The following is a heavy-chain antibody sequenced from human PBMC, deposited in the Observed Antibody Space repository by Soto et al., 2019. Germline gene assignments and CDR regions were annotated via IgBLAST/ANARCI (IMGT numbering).Heavy chain of an antibody. CDR1: GFTFSTYA. J-gene: IGHJ4*02. V-gene: IGHV3-30-3*01. Sequence: QPVGSLRLSCAASGFTFSTYAMNWVRQAPGKGLEWVTIILYDGSSQHYADSVKGRFTVSRDNSKNTLYLQMNSLRVEDTAVYYCASPPEYCTGGNCPYFDSWGQGTLVTVSS. D-gene: IGHD2-15*01. CDR2: ILYDGSSQ. CDR3: ASPPEYCTGGNCPYFDS.